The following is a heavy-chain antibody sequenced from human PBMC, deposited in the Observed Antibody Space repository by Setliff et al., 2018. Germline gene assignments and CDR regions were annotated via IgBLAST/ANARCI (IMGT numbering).Heavy chain of an antibody. CDR1: GGSISSGSNY. D-gene: IGHD1-1*01. Sequence: PSETLSLTCTVSGGSISSGSNYWSWIRQPAGRGLEWIGHIDPSGNTNYHPSLKSRVTISRDTSKNQLSMELTSVTAADTAIYYCASRTTGPGGWFDYWGQGALVTVSS. CDR3: ASRTTGPGGWFDY. CDR2: IDPSGNT. V-gene: IGHV4-61*09. J-gene: IGHJ5*01.